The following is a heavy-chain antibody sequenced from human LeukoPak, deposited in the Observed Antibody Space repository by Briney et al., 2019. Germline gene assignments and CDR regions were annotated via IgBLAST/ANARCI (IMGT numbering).Heavy chain of an antibody. Sequence: GRSLRLSCAASGFTFGSYGMHWVRQAPGKGLEWVAVISYDGSNKYYADSVKGRFTISRDNAKNSLYLQMNSLRAEDTAVYYCARGMTTVTTGWYYFDYWGQGTLVTVSS. D-gene: IGHD4-17*01. CDR2: ISYDGSNK. V-gene: IGHV3-30*03. CDR1: GFTFGSYG. CDR3: ARGMTTVTTGWYYFDY. J-gene: IGHJ4*02.